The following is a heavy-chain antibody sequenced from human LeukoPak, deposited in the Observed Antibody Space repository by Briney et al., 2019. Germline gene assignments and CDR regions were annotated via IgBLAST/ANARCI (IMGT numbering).Heavy chain of an antibody. CDR1: GFTFSSYA. V-gene: IGHV3-30*09. CDR2: ISYDGSNK. D-gene: IGHD3-10*01. CDR3: ARAKGSGSYYNPFDY. J-gene: IGHJ4*02. Sequence: GGSLRLSCAASGFTFSSYAMHWVRQAPGKGLEWVAVISYDGSNKYYADSVKGRFAISRDNSKNTLYLQMNSLRAEDTAVYYCARAKGSGSYYNPFDYWGQGTLVTVSS.